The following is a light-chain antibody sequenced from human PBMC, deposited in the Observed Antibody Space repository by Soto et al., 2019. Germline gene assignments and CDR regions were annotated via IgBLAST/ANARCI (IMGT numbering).Light chain of an antibody. J-gene: IGKJ5*01. CDR2: GAS. Sequence: EIVLTQSPGTLSLSPGEGATLSCRASQSVISTYLAWYQQTPGQAPRLLIYGASSRATGIPDRFSGSGSGTDFTLTISRLEPEDFAVYYCQQRSNWPAITFGQGTRLEIK. CDR1: QSVISTY. V-gene: IGKV3D-20*02. CDR3: QQRSNWPAIT.